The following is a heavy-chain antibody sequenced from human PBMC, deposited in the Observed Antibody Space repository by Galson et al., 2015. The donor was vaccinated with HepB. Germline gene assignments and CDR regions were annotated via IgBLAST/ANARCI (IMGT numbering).Heavy chain of an antibody. J-gene: IGHJ5*02. CDR3: ARDPQRGYSSGWANWFDP. V-gene: IGHV3-64*02. D-gene: IGHD6-19*01. CDR2: ISGSGGST. CDR1: GFTFSSYA. Sequence: SLRLSCAASGFTFSSYAMHWVRQAPGKGLEYVSAISGSGGSTYYADSVKGRFTISRDNSKNTLYLQMGSLRPEDMAVYYCARDPQRGYSSGWANWFDPWGQGTLVTVSS.